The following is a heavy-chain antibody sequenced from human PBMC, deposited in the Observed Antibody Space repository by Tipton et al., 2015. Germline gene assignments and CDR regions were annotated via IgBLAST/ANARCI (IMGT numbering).Heavy chain of an antibody. CDR1: GFAFSSYA. CDR3: ARDHFDFWRGPSSCYYYGFDV. J-gene: IGHJ6*02. Sequence: SLRLSCTASGFAFSSYAMSWVRQAPGKGLEWVSTISGSGDNTYYADSVRGRFTISRDNSKNTLYLQMNRLRAEDTAAYYCARDHFDFWRGPSSCYYYGFDVWGQGTTVTVSS. V-gene: IGHV3-23*01. D-gene: IGHD3-3*01. CDR2: ISGSGDNT.